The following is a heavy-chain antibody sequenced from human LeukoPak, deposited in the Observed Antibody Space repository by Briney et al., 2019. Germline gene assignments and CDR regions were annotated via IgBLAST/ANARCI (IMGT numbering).Heavy chain of an antibody. Sequence: SGGSLRLSCTPSGFTFSSYGMHWVRQAPGKGLEWVSFIRYDGSNKYYADSVKGRFTISRDNSKNTLYLQMNSLRAEDTAVYYCAKDPTGYYYDSSGYYGGYWGQGTLLTVSS. J-gene: IGHJ4*02. CDR1: GFTFSSYG. D-gene: IGHD3-22*01. CDR2: IRYDGSNK. V-gene: IGHV3-30*02. CDR3: AKDPTGYYYDSSGYYGGY.